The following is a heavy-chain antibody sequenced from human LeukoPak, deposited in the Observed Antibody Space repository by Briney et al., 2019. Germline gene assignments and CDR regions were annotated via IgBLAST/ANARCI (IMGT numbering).Heavy chain of an antibody. CDR1: GFTFSSYG. CDR3: AKDGSLRYFDWLCEFDY. CDR2: ISGSGGST. Sequence: GGSLRLSCAASGFTFSSYGMSWVRQAPGKGLEWVSAISGSGGSTYYADSVKGRFTISRDNSKNTLYLQMNSLRAEDTAVYYCAKDGSLRYFDWLCEFDYWGQGTLVTVSS. D-gene: IGHD3-9*01. V-gene: IGHV3-23*01. J-gene: IGHJ4*02.